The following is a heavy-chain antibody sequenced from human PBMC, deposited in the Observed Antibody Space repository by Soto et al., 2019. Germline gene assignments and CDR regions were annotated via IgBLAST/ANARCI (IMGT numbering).Heavy chain of an antibody. CDR2: IIPIFGTA. V-gene: IGHV1-69*13. J-gene: IGHJ4*02. CDR1: GGTFSSYA. Sequence: SVKVSCKASGGTFSSYAISWVRQAPGQRLEWMGGIIPIFGTANYAQKFQGRVTITADESTSTAYMELSSLRSEDTAVYYCASTQRGYSGYDHPYFDYWGQGTLVTVSS. CDR3: ASTQRGYSGYDHPYFDY. D-gene: IGHD5-12*01.